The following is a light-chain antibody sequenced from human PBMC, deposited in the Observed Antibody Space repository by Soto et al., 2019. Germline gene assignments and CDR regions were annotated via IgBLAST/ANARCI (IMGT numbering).Light chain of an antibody. CDR3: QQYNKWPLT. V-gene: IGKV3-15*01. CDR1: QSVYST. CDR2: HAS. Sequence: EIVMTQSPATLSVSPGERATLSCRASQSVYSTLAWYQQKPGQAPSLLIYHASTRATGIPARFSGSGSGTDFTLTISTLQTEDFAVYYCQQYNKWPLTFGGETKLEIK. J-gene: IGKJ4*01.